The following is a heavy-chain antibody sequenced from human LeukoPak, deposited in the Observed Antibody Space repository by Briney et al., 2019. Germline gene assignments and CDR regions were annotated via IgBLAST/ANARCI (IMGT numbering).Heavy chain of an antibody. CDR2: ISYDGSNK. V-gene: IGHV3-30*03. J-gene: IGHJ4*02. Sequence: GGSLRLSCAASGFTFSSYSMDWVRQAPGKGLEWVAVISYDGSNKYYADFVKGRFTISRDNSKNTLYLQMNSLRAEDTAVYYCARARFAGLWSGTYYWGQGTLVTVSS. CDR3: ARARFAGLWSGTYY. CDR1: GFTFSSYS. D-gene: IGHD2-8*02.